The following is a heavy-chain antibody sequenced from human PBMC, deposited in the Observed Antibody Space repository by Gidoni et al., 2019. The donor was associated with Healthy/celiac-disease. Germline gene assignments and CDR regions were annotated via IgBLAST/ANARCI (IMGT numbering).Heavy chain of an antibody. D-gene: IGHD3-3*01. Sequence: EVQLVESGGGLVQPGRSLRLSCAASGFTFDDCAMHWGRQAPGKGLGWVSVISWNSGSIGYADSVKGRFTISSDNAKNSLYLQMNSLRAEDTALYYCAKGFLEWLSRTHIDYWGQGTLVTVSS. V-gene: IGHV3-9*01. CDR3: AKGFLEWLSRTHIDY. J-gene: IGHJ4*02. CDR1: GFTFDDCA. CDR2: ISWNSGSI.